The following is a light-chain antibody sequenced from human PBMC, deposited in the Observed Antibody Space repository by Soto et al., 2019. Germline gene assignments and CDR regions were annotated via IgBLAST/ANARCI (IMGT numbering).Light chain of an antibody. CDR1: SPDFVSYNR. V-gene: IGLV2-18*01. CDR2: EAS. Sequence: QSALTQPPSVSGSPGQSVTISCTGTSPDFVSYNRVSWYQQPPGTAPKLIIYEASNRPSGVPDRFSGSKSGNTASLTISGLQAEDEADYYCSLYTSESTYVFGSGTKLTVL. CDR3: SLYTSESTYV. J-gene: IGLJ1*01.